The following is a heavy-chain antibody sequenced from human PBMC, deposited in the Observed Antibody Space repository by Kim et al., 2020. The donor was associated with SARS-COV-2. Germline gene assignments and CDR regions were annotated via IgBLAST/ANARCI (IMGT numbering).Heavy chain of an antibody. D-gene: IGHD3-3*01. CDR1: GFTFSSYG. CDR2: IWYDGSNK. CDR3: ARGTYYDFWSGFHQGSTDNWFDP. V-gene: IGHV3-33*01. Sequence: GGSLRLSCAASGFTFSSYGMHWVRQAPGKGLEWVAVIWYDGSNKYYADSVKGRFTISRDNSKNTLYLQMNSLRAEDTAVYYCARGTYYDFWSGFHQGSTDNWFDPWGQGTLVTVSS. J-gene: IGHJ5*02.